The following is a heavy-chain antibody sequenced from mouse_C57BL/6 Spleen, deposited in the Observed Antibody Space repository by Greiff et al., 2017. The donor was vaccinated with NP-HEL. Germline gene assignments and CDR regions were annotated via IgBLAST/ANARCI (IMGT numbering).Heavy chain of an antibody. V-gene: IGHV5-4*01. CDR2: ISDGGSYT. CDR1: GFTFSSYA. CDR3: ARAIPYYYGSSSWYFDV. Sequence: EVQGVESGGGLVKPGGSLKLSCAASGFTFSSYAMSWVRQTPEKRLEWVATISDGGSYTYYPDNVKGRFTISRDNAKNNLYLQMSHLKSEDTAMYYCARAIPYYYGSSSWYFDVWGTGTTVTVSS. D-gene: IGHD1-1*01. J-gene: IGHJ1*03.